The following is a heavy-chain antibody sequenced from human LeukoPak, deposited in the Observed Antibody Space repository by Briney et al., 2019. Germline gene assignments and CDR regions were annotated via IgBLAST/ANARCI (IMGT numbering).Heavy chain of an antibody. CDR3: ARGRTGTTLYFDY. CDR2: IKQDGSEK. V-gene: IGHV3-7*01. Sequence: PGGSLRLSCAASGFTFSSYWMSWVRQAPGKGLEWVANIKQDGSEKYYVDSVKGRFTISRDNAKNSLNLQMNSLRAEDTAVYYCARGRTGTTLYFDYWGQGTLVTVSS. J-gene: IGHJ4*02. CDR1: GFTFSSYW. D-gene: IGHD1-1*01.